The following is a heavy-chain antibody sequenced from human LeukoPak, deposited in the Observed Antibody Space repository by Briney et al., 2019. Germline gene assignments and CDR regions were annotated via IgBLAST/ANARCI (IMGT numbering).Heavy chain of an antibody. CDR2: IYSGGST. J-gene: IGHJ4*02. CDR1: GFIFSNYG. CDR3: ARDPPPYYDILTGYSPP. V-gene: IGHV3-66*01. Sequence: GGSLRLSCAASGFIFSNYGMSWVRQAPGKGLEWVSVIYSGGSTYYADSVKGRFTISRDNSKNTLYLQMNSLRAEDTAVYYCARDPPPYYDILTGYSPPWGQGTLVTVSS. D-gene: IGHD3-9*01.